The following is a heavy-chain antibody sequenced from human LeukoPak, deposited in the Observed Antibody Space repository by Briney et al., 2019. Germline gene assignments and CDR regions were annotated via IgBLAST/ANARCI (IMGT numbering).Heavy chain of an antibody. D-gene: IGHD3-10*01. J-gene: IGHJ4*02. CDR2: ISSSGSTI. V-gene: IGHV3-48*03. CDR1: GFTFSSYE. Sequence: PGGSLRLPCAASGFTFSSYEMNWVRQAPGKGLEWVSYISSSGSTIYYADSVKGRFTISRDNAKNSLYLQMNNLRDEDTAVYYCARGSGNSFDYWGQGALVTVSS. CDR3: ARGSGNSFDY.